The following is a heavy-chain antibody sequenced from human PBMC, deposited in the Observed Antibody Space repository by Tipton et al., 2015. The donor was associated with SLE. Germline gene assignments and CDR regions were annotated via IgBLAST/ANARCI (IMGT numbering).Heavy chain of an antibody. V-gene: IGHV3-21*01. D-gene: IGHD6-19*01. CDR2: ISSSSRYI. J-gene: IGHJ4*02. Sequence: SLRLSCAASGFIFSDYSMNWVRQAPGKGLEWVSSISSSSRYIYHAESLKGRFTISRDNAKNSLYLQMNSLRAEDTAVYYCAKDPLAGTDYYDYWGQGTLVTVSS. CDR3: AKDPLAGTDYYDY. CDR1: GFIFSDYS.